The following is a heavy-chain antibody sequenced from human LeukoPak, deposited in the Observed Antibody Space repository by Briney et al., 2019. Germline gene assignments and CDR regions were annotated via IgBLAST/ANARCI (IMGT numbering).Heavy chain of an antibody. Sequence: SETLSLTCTVSGGSISSYYWSWIRQPPGKGLEWIGYIYYSGSTNYNPSLKSRVTISVDTSKNQFSLKPSSVTAADTAVYYCARGGTLDPFDYWGQGTLVTVSS. CDR2: IYYSGST. CDR3: ARGGTLDPFDY. V-gene: IGHV4-59*01. CDR1: GGSISSYY. D-gene: IGHD3-16*01. J-gene: IGHJ4*02.